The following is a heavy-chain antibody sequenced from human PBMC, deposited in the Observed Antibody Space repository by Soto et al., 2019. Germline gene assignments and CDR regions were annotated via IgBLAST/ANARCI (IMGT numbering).Heavy chain of an antibody. CDR2: INWNGGST. CDR3: ARDVPYYDFWSGYLPFDY. Sequence: PGGSLRLSCAASGFTFDDYGMSWVRQAPGKGLEWVSDINWNGGSTGYADSVKGRFTISRDNAKNSLYLQMNSLRAEDTALYYCARDVPYYDFWSGYLPFDYWGQGTLVTVSS. D-gene: IGHD3-3*01. CDR1: GFTFDDYG. J-gene: IGHJ4*02. V-gene: IGHV3-20*04.